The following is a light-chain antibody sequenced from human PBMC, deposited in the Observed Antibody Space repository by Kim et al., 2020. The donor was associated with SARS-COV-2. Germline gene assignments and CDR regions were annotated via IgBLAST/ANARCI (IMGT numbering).Light chain of an antibody. CDR1: SSNIGAGYD. CDR2: GNS. Sequence: VTISCTGSSSNIGAGYDVHWYQQLPGPAPKLLIYGNSNRPSGVPDRFSGSKSGTSASLAITGLQAEDEADYYCQSYDSSLSGHVVFGGGTQLTVL. V-gene: IGLV1-40*01. J-gene: IGLJ2*01. CDR3: QSYDSSLSGHVV.